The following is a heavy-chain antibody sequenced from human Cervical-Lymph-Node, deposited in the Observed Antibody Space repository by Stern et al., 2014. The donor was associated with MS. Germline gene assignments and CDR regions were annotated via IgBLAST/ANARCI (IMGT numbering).Heavy chain of an antibody. CDR2: MNSDGSSI. Sequence: EVQLVESGGGLVQPGGSLRLSCAASGFTFSDYWMHWVRQAPGKGLVWVSRMNSDGSSISYADSVKGRFTISRDNAKNTLYLQMNSLRVEDTAVYYCGWAKVAGYPPPNYWGQGTLVTVSS. J-gene: IGHJ4*02. V-gene: IGHV3-74*02. CDR3: GWAKVAGYPPPNY. CDR1: GFTFSDYW. D-gene: IGHD6-19*01.